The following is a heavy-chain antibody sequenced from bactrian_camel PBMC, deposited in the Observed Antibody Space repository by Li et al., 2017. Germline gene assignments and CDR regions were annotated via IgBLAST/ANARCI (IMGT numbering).Heavy chain of an antibody. CDR2: VNRMGIT. Sequence: VQLVESGGGLVQPGGSLRLSCTASGFMFSAYGMGWFRQAPGKGREGVAAVNRMGITTYADSVKGRFTISQDSVTNTLYLEMFNLKPEDSAMYYCAAGWGRCRVSDYDGIDYWGKGTQVTVS. J-gene: IGHJ7*01. CDR1: GFMFSAYG. D-gene: IGHD4*01. V-gene: IGHV3S42*01.